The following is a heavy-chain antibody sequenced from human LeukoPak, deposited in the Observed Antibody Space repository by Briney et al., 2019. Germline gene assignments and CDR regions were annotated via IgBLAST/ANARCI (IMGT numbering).Heavy chain of an antibody. J-gene: IGHJ1*01. CDR2: IYTSGST. D-gene: IGHD3-10*01. Sequence: SETLSLTCTVSGGSISSYYWSWIRQPAGKGLEWIGRIYTSGSTNYNPSLKSRVTMSVDTSKNQFSLKLSSVTAADTAVYYCARDPRVRGVIGYFQHWGQGTLVTVSS. CDR3: ARDPRVRGVIGYFQH. CDR1: GGSISSYY. V-gene: IGHV4-4*07.